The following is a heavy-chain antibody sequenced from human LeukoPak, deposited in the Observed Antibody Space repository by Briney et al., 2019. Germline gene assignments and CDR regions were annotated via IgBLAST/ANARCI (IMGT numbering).Heavy chain of an antibody. CDR2: IYHTGST. Sequence: SETLSLTCDVSGGSISSGLYSWSWIRQPLGKGLEWIGYIYHTGSTYYNPSLKSRVTISVDTSKNQFSLRLSSVTAADTAVYYCARGAGYSSSWYSYYYYYYGMDVWGQGTTVTVSS. CDR3: ARGAGYSSSWYSYYYYYYGMDV. CDR1: GGSISSGLYS. D-gene: IGHD6-13*01. J-gene: IGHJ6*02. V-gene: IGHV4-30-2*01.